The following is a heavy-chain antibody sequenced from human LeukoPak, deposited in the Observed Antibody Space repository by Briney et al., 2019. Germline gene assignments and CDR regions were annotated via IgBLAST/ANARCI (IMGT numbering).Heavy chain of an antibody. J-gene: IGHJ4*02. CDR3: AAGAAMVTFLS. Sequence: GASVKVSCKASGGTFSSYAISWVRQAPGQGLEWMGGIIPIFGTANYAQKFKGRVTITTDESTSTAYMELSSLRSEDTAVYYCAAGAAMVTFLSWGQGTLVTVSS. CDR1: GGTFSSYA. V-gene: IGHV1-69*05. CDR2: IIPIFGTA. D-gene: IGHD5-18*01.